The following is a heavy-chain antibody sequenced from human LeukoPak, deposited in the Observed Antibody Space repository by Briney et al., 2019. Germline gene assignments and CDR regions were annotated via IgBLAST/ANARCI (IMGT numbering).Heavy chain of an antibody. V-gene: IGHV3-7*01. Sequence: GGSLILSCAASGFSFSNYWMSWVRQAPGTGLEWVANINQDGSQEYYVDSVKGRFTISRDNAKNSLYLQMNSLRAEDTAVYYCASHNHFDYWGQGTLVTVSS. CDR3: ASHNHFDY. CDR2: INQDGSQE. CDR1: GFSFSNYW. J-gene: IGHJ4*02.